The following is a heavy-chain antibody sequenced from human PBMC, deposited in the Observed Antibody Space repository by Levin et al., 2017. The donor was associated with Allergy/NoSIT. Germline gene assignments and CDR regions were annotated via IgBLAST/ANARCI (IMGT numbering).Heavy chain of an antibody. Sequence: GESLKISCAASGFTFSTYWMSWVRQAPGKGLEWVANIKEDGSKKYYVDSVKGRLTISRDNAKNSVYLQMNSLRAEDTAVYYCTRETLAGVWGQGTMVTVSS. CDR1: GFTFSTYW. CDR2: IKEDGSKK. J-gene: IGHJ3*01. V-gene: IGHV3-7*01. D-gene: IGHD3-10*01. CDR3: TRETLAGV.